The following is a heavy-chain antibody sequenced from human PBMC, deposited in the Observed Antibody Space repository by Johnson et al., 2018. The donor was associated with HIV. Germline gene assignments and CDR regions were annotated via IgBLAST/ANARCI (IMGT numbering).Heavy chain of an antibody. CDR3: ARRSGYAFDI. CDR1: GFIFSSYA. J-gene: IGHJ3*02. V-gene: IGHV3-30*04. Sequence: QVQLVESGGGVVQPGRSLRLSCAASGFIFSSYAMHWVRQAPGKGLEWVAVISYDGSNKYYADSVKGRFTISRDNAKNTMYLQMNSLRVEDTAVYYCARRSGYAFDIWGQGTMVTVSS. CDR2: ISYDGSNK. D-gene: IGHD1-1*01.